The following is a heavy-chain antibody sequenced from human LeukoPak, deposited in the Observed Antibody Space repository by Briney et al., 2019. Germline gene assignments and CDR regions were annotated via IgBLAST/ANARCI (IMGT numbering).Heavy chain of an antibody. Sequence: SETLSLTCTVSGGSIISGAYYWSWIRQPPGKGLEWIGYIYYSGSTYYNPSLKSRVTISVDTSKNQFSLKLSSVTAADTAVYYCARDRSGYDLFDYWGQGTLLTVSS. D-gene: IGHD5-12*01. CDR2: IYYSGST. V-gene: IGHV4-30-4*01. CDR3: ARDRSGYDLFDY. J-gene: IGHJ4*02. CDR1: GGSIISGAYY.